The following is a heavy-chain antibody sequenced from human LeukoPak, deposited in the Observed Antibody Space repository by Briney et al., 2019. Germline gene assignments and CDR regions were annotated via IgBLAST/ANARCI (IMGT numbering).Heavy chain of an antibody. CDR3: ARRGVNWNDDPNAFDI. D-gene: IGHD1-1*01. CDR1: GGSISSYY. V-gene: IGHV4-59*01. CDR2: IYYSGST. Sequence: PSGTLSLTCTVSGGSISSYYWSWIRQPPGKGLEWIGYIYYSGSTNYNPSLKSRVTISVDTSKNQFSLKLSSVTAADTAVYYCARRGVNWNDDPNAFDIWGQGTMVTVSS. J-gene: IGHJ3*02.